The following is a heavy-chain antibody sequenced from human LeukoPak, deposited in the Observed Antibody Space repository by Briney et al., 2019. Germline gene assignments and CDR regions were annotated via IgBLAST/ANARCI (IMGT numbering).Heavy chain of an antibody. V-gene: IGHV3-11*01. Sequence: GGSLRLSCAASGFTFSDYYMTWIRQAPGKGLEWVSYISSSGGVTDYADSVKGRFTISRDNAKNSLYLQMNSLRVEDTVVYYCTRGGLGYCTSIDCYAYNWFDSWGQGTLVTVSS. D-gene: IGHD2-2*01. CDR2: ISSSGGVT. CDR1: GFTFSDYY. J-gene: IGHJ5*01. CDR3: TRGGLGYCTSIDCYAYNWFDS.